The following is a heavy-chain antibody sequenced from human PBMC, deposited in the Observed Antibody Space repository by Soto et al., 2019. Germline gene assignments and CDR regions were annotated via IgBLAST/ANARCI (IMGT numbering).Heavy chain of an antibody. CDR3: ARWLWAGERFYQSDY. CDR2: ISYDGESK. V-gene: IGHV3-30*04. CDR1: GFTLNNYA. J-gene: IGHJ4*02. Sequence: QVQLVESGGGVVQPGRSLRLSCVGSGFTLNNYAMHWVLQAPGKGLEWVAVISYDGESKYYADSVEGRFTISRDNSKNTLHLQMNILRLEDTAVYYCARWLWAGERFYQSDYWGQGTVVTVSS. D-gene: IGHD3-3*01.